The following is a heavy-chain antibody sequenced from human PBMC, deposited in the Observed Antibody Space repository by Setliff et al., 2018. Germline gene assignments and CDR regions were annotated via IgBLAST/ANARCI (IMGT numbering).Heavy chain of an antibody. D-gene: IGHD6-13*01. J-gene: IGHJ4*02. CDR2: IHHSGST. CDR1: GYSISSGYY. Sequence: TSETLSLTCAVSGYSISSGYYWGWIRQPPGKGLELIGYIHHSGSTYYNPSLKSRVTISADTSKNQFSLTLTSVTATDTAVYYCARHFSSSWYFDYWGQGTQVTVS. V-gene: IGHV4-38-2*01. CDR3: ARHFSSSWYFDY.